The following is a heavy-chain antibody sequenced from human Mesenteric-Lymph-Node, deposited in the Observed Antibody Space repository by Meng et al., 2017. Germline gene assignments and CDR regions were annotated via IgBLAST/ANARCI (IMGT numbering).Heavy chain of an antibody. CDR3: ATRYGDPLDY. V-gene: IGHV3-30*04. CDR1: SLTFSNHT. CDR2: ISYDGSNK. J-gene: IGHJ4*02. Sequence: HVPLVAPGGDVVPPCRPLILPLSASSLTFSNHTMHLVRQAPGKGLEWFEGISYDGSNKYYADSVNGRFTISRDNSKNTLYLQMNSLRAEDTAVYYCATRYGDPLDYWGQGTLVTVSS. D-gene: IGHD4-17*01.